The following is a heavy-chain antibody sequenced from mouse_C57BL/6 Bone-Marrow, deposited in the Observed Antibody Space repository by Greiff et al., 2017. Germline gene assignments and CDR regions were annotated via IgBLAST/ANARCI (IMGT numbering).Heavy chain of an antibody. CDR2: ISSGGSYT. CDR1: GFTFSSYG. CDR3: ARHGYDYAWFAY. D-gene: IGHD2-4*01. Sequence: EVQLVESGGDLVKPGGSLKLSCAASGFTFSSYGMSWVRQTPDKRLEWVATISSGGSYTYYPDSVKGRFTISRDNAKNTLYLQMSSRKSEDTAMYYCARHGYDYAWFAYWGQGTLVTVSA. V-gene: IGHV5-6*01. J-gene: IGHJ3*01.